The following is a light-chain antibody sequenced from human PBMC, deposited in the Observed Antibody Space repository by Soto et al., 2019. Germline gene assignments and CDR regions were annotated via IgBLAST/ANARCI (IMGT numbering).Light chain of an antibody. CDR2: AAS. J-gene: IGKJ1*01. CDR3: QQANSCPPWT. V-gene: IGKV1-12*01. CDR1: QDISNW. Sequence: DIEMTQSPSSVSASVGDRVTLTCRASQDISNWLAWYQQQRGQAPELLSYAASSWQSGVPSRFSGSGSGTDFTLTISSLQPEDAAPYFCQQANSCPPWTFGQGTKVEIK.